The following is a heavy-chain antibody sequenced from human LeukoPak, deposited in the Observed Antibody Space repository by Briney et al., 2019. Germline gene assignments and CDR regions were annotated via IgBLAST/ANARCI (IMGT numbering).Heavy chain of an antibody. J-gene: IGHJ5*02. D-gene: IGHD3-22*01. CDR3: SRLFGYYRDRSGYPNFFDP. Sequence: PSETLSLTCTVSGGAIISGIYYWGWIRQPPGKGLEWIGTINYSGSTYYNPSLESRLTMSVDTSKNQFSLKLISVTAADTAVYYCSRLFGYYRDRSGYPNFFDPWGQGTLVTVSS. CDR1: GGAIISGIYY. CDR2: INYSGST. V-gene: IGHV4-39*01.